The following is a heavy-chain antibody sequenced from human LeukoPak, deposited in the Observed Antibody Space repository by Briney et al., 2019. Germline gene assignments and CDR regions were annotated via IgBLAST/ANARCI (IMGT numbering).Heavy chain of an antibody. Sequence: PSGTLSLTCSVSGVPINNYYWSWIREPPGRGLEWIGYVYYSGSTNYNPSLKSRVTISVDTSKNQFSLKLSSVTAADTAVYYCARSRGYSGYAYDAFDIWGQGTMVTVSS. V-gene: IGHV4-59*01. CDR1: GVPINNYY. CDR3: ARSRGYSGYAYDAFDI. J-gene: IGHJ3*02. CDR2: VYYSGST. D-gene: IGHD5-12*01.